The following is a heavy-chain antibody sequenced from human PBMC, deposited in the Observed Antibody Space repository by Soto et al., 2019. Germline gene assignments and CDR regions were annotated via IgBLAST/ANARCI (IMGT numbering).Heavy chain of an antibody. D-gene: IGHD2-8*02. CDR1: GFTYSNDW. Sequence: EVQLVESGGDLVQPGGSLRLSCAASGFTYSNDWMAWVRQAPGKGLEWVASIKQDGSEIYYVASVKGRFTVSRDTPKNSLYLKMNSLRAEDTAVYYCAGLQGSTGGNVDYWGQGTLVTVSS. J-gene: IGHJ4*02. CDR2: IKQDGSEI. V-gene: IGHV3-7*01. CDR3: AGLQGSTGGNVDY.